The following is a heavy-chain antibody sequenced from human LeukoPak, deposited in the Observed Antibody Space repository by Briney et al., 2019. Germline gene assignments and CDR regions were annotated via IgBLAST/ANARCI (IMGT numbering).Heavy chain of an antibody. CDR2: IYPGDSDT. CDR1: GYSLTSYW. CDR3: ARHSHCTSVCYGDAYYYYGMDV. J-gene: IGHJ6*02. D-gene: IGHD2-8*01. Sequence: GESLKISCKGSGYSLTSYWIGWVRQMPGKGLEWMGIIYPGDSDTRYSPSFQGQVTISADKSISTAYLQWSSLKASDTAMYYCARHSHCTSVCYGDAYYYYGMDVSGQGTTVTVSS. V-gene: IGHV5-51*01.